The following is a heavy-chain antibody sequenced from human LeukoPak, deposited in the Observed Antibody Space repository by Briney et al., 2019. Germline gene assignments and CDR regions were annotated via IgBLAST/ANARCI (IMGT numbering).Heavy chain of an antibody. Sequence: ALVKVSCKAFGYTFTGYYMHWLRQAPGQGLEWMGWINPNSGGTNYAQKFQGRVTMTRDTSISTACMELSRLRSDDTAVYYCARESHSSGWYFGYWGQGTLVTVSS. J-gene: IGHJ4*02. D-gene: IGHD6-19*01. CDR1: GYTFTGYY. CDR3: ARESHSSGWYFGY. CDR2: INPNSGGT. V-gene: IGHV1-2*02.